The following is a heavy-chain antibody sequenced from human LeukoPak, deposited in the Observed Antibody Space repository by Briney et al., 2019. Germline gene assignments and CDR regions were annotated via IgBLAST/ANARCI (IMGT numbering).Heavy chain of an antibody. CDR2: IDQHGSAT. D-gene: IGHD3-16*01. V-gene: IGHV3-7*01. CDR1: GFTFSSYG. J-gene: IGHJ5*02. Sequence: GGSLRLSCAASGFTFSSYGMHWVRQAPGKGLEWVAHIDQHGSATYYVDAVKGRFTISRDNAKNSLFLQMNSLRVEDTAVYYCVRDERRGGRFNVWGQGTLVTVSS. CDR3: VRDERRGGRFNV.